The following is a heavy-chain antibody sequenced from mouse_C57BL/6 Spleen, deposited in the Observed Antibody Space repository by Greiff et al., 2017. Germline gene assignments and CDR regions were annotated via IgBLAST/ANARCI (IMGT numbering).Heavy chain of an antibody. J-gene: IGHJ1*03. CDR3: ARSYGNYWYFDV. CDR2: INPSTGGT. V-gene: IGHV1-43*01. D-gene: IGHD2-1*01. Sequence: EVQLQESGPELVKPGASVKISCKASGYSFTGYYMHWVKQSSEKSLEWIGEINPSTGGTSYNQKFKGKATLTVDKSSSTAYMQLKSLTSEDSAVYYCARSYGNYWYFDVWGTGTTVTVSS. CDR1: GYSFTGYY.